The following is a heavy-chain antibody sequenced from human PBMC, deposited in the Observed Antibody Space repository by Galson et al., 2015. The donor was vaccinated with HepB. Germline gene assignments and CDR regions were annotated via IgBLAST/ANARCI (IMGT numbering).Heavy chain of an antibody. CDR1: GFTFSSYG. CDR2: ISYDGTNK. J-gene: IGHJ6*03. CDR3: AKDRIAAAVNRYYYYYMDV. Sequence: SLRLSCAASGFTFSSYGMHWVRQAPGKGLEWVAVISYDGTNKYYADSVKGRFTISRDNSKNTVYLQMNSLRAEDTAVYYCAKDRIAAAVNRYYYYYMDVWGKGTTVTVSS. V-gene: IGHV3-30*18. D-gene: IGHD6-13*01.